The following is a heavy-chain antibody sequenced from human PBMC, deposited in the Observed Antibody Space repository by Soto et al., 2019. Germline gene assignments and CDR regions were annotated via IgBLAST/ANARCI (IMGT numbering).Heavy chain of an antibody. CDR1: GGSISSYY. CDR2: IYYSGST. Sequence: SETLSLTCTVSGGSISSYYWSWIRQLPGKGLEWIGYIYYSGSTNYNPSLKSRVTISVDTSKNQFSLKLSSVTAADTAVYYCARVWGGAFDSWGQGKMVTFSS. V-gene: IGHV4-59*01. D-gene: IGHD3-10*01. J-gene: IGHJ3*02. CDR3: ARVWGGAFDS.